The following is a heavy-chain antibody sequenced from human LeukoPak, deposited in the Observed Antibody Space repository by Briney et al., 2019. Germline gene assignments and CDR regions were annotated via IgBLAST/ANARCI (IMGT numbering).Heavy chain of an antibody. CDR1: GFTVSRNY. CDR2: LSSTGNT. J-gene: IGHJ3*02. CDR3: ARWRPIDTFDI. Sequence: GGSLRLSCAASGFTVSRNYMNWVRQAPGKGLEWVSLLSSTGNTSYADSVKGRFTISRHNSKNTLYLQVNSLRPEDTAMYYCARWRPIDTFDIWGQGTMVIVSS. D-gene: IGHD3-3*01. V-gene: IGHV3-53*04.